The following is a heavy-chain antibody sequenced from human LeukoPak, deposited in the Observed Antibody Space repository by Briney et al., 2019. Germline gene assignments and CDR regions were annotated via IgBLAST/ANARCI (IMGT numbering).Heavy chain of an antibody. D-gene: IGHD6-13*01. J-gene: IGHJ3*02. CDR1: GYTFSSYA. CDR3: AKALPGPAGTPAFEI. Sequence: RASVKVSCKASGYTFSSYAISWVRQAPGQGLEWMGWINAYNGYTNYAQNLQGRVTMTTDTSTSTAYMEVRSLRSDDTAVYFCAKALPGPAGTPAFEIWGQGTMVTVSS. CDR2: INAYNGYT. V-gene: IGHV1-18*01.